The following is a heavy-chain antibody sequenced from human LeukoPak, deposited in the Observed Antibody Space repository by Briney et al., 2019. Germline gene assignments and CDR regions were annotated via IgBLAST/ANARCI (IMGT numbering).Heavy chain of an antibody. CDR3: AREGRALADLPTSDY. Sequence: SETLSLTCTVSGGSIGSSRYYWGWIRQPPGKGLEWIGSIYYSGSTYYNPSLKSRLTISVDTSKNQFSLKLSSVTAADTAVYYCAREGRALADLPTSDYWGQGTLVTVSS. CDR2: IYYSGST. J-gene: IGHJ4*02. D-gene: IGHD6-25*01. CDR1: GGSIGSSRYY. V-gene: IGHV4-39*07.